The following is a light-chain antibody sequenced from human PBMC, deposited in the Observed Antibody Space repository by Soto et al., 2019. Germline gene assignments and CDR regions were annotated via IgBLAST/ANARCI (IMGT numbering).Light chain of an antibody. CDR3: QHYAHNSPIT. CDR1: QSVSSN. CDR2: EAS. J-gene: IGKJ5*01. Sequence: EIVMTQSPATLSVSPGDRATLSCRASQSVSSNLAWHQQKPGQAPRLLRYEASTRATGIPDRFSGSGSGTDFTLTISRLKPEDFALYYGQHYAHNSPITFGQGTRLEIK. V-gene: IGKV3-15*01.